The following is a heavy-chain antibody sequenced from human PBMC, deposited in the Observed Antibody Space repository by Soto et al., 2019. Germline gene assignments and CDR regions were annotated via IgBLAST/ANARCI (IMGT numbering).Heavy chain of an antibody. V-gene: IGHV3-21*01. CDR3: AREDDSSGYSPRTENDLDY. J-gene: IGHJ4*02. CDR2: ISSSSSYI. CDR1: GFTFSSYS. Sequence: GGSLRLSCAASGFTFSSYSMNWVRQAPGKGLEWVSSISSSSSYIYYADSVKGRFTISRDNAKNSLYLQMNSLRAEDTAVYYCAREDDSSGYSPRTENDLDYWGQGTLVTVSS. D-gene: IGHD3-22*01.